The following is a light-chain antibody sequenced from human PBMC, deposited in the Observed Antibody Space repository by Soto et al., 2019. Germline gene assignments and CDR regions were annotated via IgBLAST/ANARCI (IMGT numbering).Light chain of an antibody. CDR2: DAS. V-gene: IGKV3-11*01. J-gene: IGKJ1*01. CDR3: QQRSNWPPT. CDR1: QSVGRN. Sequence: EIVLTQSPATLSLSPGERATLSCRASQSVGRNLAWYQQKPGQAPRLLIYDASNRATGIPARFSGGGSGTDFTLTISSLEPEDFAVYYCQQRSNWPPTFGQGTKVEI.